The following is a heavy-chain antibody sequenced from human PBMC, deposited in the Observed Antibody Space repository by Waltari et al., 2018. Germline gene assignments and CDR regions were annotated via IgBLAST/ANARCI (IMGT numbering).Heavy chain of an antibody. Sequence: QVQLQESGPGLVKPSETLSLTCAVSGYSISSGYYWGWIRQPPGKGLEWIGSIYHSGSTYYNPSLKSRVTISVDTSKNQFSLKLSSVTAADTAVYYCARHESGGSGLWFRVGYFDYWGQGTLVTVSS. CDR2: IYHSGST. CDR3: ARHESGGSGLWFRVGYFDY. J-gene: IGHJ4*02. CDR1: GYSISSGYY. D-gene: IGHD3-10*01. V-gene: IGHV4-38-2*01.